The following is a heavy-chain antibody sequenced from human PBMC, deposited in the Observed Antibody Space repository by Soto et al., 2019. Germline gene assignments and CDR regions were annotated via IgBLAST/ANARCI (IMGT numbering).Heavy chain of an antibody. Sequence: ASVKVSCKVSAYTFTDSYMHWVRQAPGQGLEWMGRINPNSGGTDYAQKFQGRVTMTRDTSTSTAYMELSRLTSDDTAVYFCAADRWSHDYWAQGTLVTVSS. D-gene: IGHD2-15*01. CDR2: INPNSGGT. CDR3: AADRWSHDY. J-gene: IGHJ4*02. V-gene: IGHV1-2*02. CDR1: AYTFTDSY.